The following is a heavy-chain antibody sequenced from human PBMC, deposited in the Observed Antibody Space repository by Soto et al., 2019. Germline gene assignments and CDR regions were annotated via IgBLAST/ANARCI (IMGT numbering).Heavy chain of an antibody. CDR3: ARQAVAWGTYYFDY. Sequence: ASVKVSCKASGYTFTSYGISWVRQAPGQGLEWMGWISAYNGNTNYAQKLQGRVTMTTDTSTSTAYMELRSLRSDDTAVYYRARQAVAWGTYYFDYWGQGTLVTVSS. J-gene: IGHJ4*02. CDR1: GYTFTSYG. CDR2: ISAYNGNT. D-gene: IGHD6-19*01. V-gene: IGHV1-18*04.